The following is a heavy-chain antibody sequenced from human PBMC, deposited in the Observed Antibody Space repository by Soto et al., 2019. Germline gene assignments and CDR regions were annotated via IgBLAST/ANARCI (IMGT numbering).Heavy chain of an antibody. J-gene: IGHJ4*02. CDR1: GASISSSDYY. CDR2: IYYSGTT. V-gene: IGHV4-39*01. Sequence: SETLSLTCTVSGASISSSDYYWGWVRQTPGKGLDWIGNIYYSGTTYYNPSLKSRVTISVDTSKNQFSLKLNSVTAADTAVYYCSLFLLPASRNTDFYDCGQGTPVTVS. CDR3: SLFLLPASRNTDFYD. D-gene: IGHD3-3*01.